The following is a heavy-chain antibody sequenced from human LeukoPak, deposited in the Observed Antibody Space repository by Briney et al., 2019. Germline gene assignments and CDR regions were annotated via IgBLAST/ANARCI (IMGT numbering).Heavy chain of an antibody. J-gene: IGHJ1*01. CDR2: INPNSGGT. CDR1: GYTFTGYY. Sequence: GASVKVSCKTSGYTFTGYYIHWVRQAPGQGLEWMGWINPNSGGTNYAQKFQGRVTMTRDTSISTAYMELSRLRSDDTAVYYRARGYPLSTTAAGTYFQHWGQGTLVTVSS. CDR3: ARGYPLSTTAAGTYFQH. D-gene: IGHD6-13*01. V-gene: IGHV1-2*02.